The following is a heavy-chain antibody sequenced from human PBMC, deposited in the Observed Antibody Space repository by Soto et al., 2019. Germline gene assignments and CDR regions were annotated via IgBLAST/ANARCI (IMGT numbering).Heavy chain of an antibody. Sequence: QVQLVESGGGVVQPGRSLRLSCAASGFTFSSYGMHWVRQAPGKGLEWVAVISYDGSNKYYADSVKGRFTISRDNSKNTLYLQMNSLRAEDTAVYYCAKDETGYFQHWGQGTLVTVSS. CDR3: AKDETGYFQH. V-gene: IGHV3-30*18. CDR2: ISYDGSNK. CDR1: GFTFSSYG. J-gene: IGHJ1*01.